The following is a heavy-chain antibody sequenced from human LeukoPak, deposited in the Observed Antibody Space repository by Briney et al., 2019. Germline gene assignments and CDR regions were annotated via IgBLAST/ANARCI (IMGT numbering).Heavy chain of an antibody. J-gene: IGHJ5*02. CDR2: IHYSGST. CDR3: ACGSNNWYNWFDP. V-gene: IGHV4-31*03. CDR1: GGSIGSGGYY. Sequence: SETLSLTCTVSGGSIGSGGYYWSWIRQHPEKGLEWIGYIHYSGSTYYHPSLKSRVSMSVDTSRNQFSLKLSSVTAADTAVYYCACGSNNWYNWFDPWGQGTLVTVSS. D-gene: IGHD1-1*01.